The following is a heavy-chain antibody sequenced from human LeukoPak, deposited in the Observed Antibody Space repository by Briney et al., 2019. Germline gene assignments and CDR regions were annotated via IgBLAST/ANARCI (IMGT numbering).Heavy chain of an antibody. CDR2: INTDGSST. CDR3: VKDMAGNYDY. V-gene: IGHV3-74*01. CDR1: GFIFSNYG. Sequence: GGSLRLSCAASGFIFSNYGMNWVRQAPGKGLVWVSRINTDGSSTNCADSVTGRFTISRDNAENTLYLQMNSLRAEDTAIYYCVKDMAGNYDYWGQGTLVTVSS. D-gene: IGHD4-11*01. J-gene: IGHJ4*02.